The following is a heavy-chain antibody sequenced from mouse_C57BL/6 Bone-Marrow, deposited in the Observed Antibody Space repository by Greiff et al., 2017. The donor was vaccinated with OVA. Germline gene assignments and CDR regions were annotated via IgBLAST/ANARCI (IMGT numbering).Heavy chain of an antibody. CDR1: GYTFTSYW. CDR3: AREYYGSSFWYFDV. V-gene: IGHV1-69*01. D-gene: IGHD1-1*01. CDR2: IDPSDSYT. Sequence: QVQLQQPGAELVMPGASVKLSCKASGYTFTSYWMHWVKQRPGQGLEWIGEIDPSDSYTNYNQKFKGKSTLTVDKSSSTAYMQLSSLTSEDSAVYYCAREYYGSSFWYFDVWGTGTTVTVSS. J-gene: IGHJ1*03.